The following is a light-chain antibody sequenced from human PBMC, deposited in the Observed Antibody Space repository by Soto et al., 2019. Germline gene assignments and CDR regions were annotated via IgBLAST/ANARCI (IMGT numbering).Light chain of an antibody. V-gene: IGLV1-51*02. J-gene: IGLJ3*02. CDR1: SSNIGNNY. CDR2: ENN. CDR3: GTWDSSLSAGE. Sequence: QSVLTQPPSVPAAPGQKVTISCSGSSSNIGNNYVSWYQQLPGTAPKLLIYENNKRPSGIPDRFSGSKSGTSATLGITGLQTGDEADYYCGTWDSSLSAGEFGGGTKLTVL.